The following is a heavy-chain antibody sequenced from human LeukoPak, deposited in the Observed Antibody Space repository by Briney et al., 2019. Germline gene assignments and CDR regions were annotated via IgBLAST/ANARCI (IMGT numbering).Heavy chain of an antibody. D-gene: IGHD1-26*01. J-gene: IGHJ3*01. Sequence: ASVKASCKASGYTFNSFGISWVRQAPGQGLEWMGWISAYNVNTYYLQKFQGRVTLTTDTSTNTAYMELRNLSSDDTAIYYCARDAKWELLPHAFDVWGQGTLVTVSP. CDR1: GYTFNSFG. V-gene: IGHV1-18*01. CDR2: ISAYNVNT. CDR3: ARDAKWELLPHAFDV.